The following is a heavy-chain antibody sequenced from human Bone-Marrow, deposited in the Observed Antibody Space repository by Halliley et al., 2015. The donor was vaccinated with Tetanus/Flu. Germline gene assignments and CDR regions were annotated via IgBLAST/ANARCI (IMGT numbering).Heavy chain of an antibody. V-gene: IGHV4-4*02. CDR3: ARARVGSSGWLDS. CDR1: GGSISGFNW. J-gene: IGHJ4*02. D-gene: IGHD6-19*01. CDR2: IYQSGRT. Sequence: GLVKPSGTLSLTCAVSGGSISGFNWYSWVRQPPGKGLEWIGEIYQSGRTNYNPSLKSRVAMSVDKSKNELSLNLKSVTAADTAVYYCARARVGSSGWLDSWGQGTLVAVSS.